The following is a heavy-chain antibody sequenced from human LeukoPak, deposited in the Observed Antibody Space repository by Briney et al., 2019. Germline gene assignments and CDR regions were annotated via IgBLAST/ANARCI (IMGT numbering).Heavy chain of an antibody. J-gene: IGHJ3*02. D-gene: IGHD6-13*01. CDR2: IYTGDSDT. V-gene: IGHV5-51*01. CDR1: GYSFTSYW. Sequence: KPGESLKISCKGSGYSFTSYWIGWVRQLPGKGLEWMGIIYTGDSDTRYNPSFQGQVTISADKSISTAYLQWSSLKASDTAMYYCARPSGYSISWYASGFDAFDIWGQGTMVTVSS. CDR3: ARPSGYSISWYASGFDAFDI.